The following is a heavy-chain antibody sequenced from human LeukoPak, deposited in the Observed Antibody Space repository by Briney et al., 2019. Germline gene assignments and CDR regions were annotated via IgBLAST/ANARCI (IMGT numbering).Heavy chain of an antibody. D-gene: IGHD1-20*01. V-gene: IGHV1-46*01. CDR3: ARDGNNWKYAFDI. J-gene: IGHJ3*02. CDR1: GYTFTNYY. Sequence: ASVKVSCKASGYTFTNYYMHWVRQAPGQGLEWMGIINPSDGSTSYAQKFQGRVTMTRDMSTSTVYMELSSLRSEDTAVYYCARDGNNWKYAFDIWGQGTMVTVSS. CDR2: INPSDGST.